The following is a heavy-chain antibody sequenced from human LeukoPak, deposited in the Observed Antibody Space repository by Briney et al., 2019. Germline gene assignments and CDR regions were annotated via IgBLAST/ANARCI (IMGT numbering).Heavy chain of an antibody. CDR1: GYTFTSYG. V-gene: IGHV1-18*01. CDR3: ARDTEYYYDSSGYPPFDY. Sequence: GASVKVSCKASGYTFTSYGISWVRQAPGQGLEWMGWISAYNGNTNYAQKLQGRVTMTTDTSASTAYMELRSLRSDDTAVYCCARDTEYYYDSSGYPPFDYWGQGTLVTVSS. J-gene: IGHJ4*02. CDR2: ISAYNGNT. D-gene: IGHD3-22*01.